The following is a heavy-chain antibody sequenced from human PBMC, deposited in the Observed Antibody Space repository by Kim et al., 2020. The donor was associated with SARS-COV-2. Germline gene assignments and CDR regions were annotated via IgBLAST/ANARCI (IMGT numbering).Heavy chain of an antibody. J-gene: IGHJ2*01. Sequence: GGSLRLSCVASGFTFGSYTMSWVRQAPGKGLEWVSGLSASGSASYSGSVKGRFVTSRDNSKNTLYLDMYSLRADDTAVYFCTKDQGFWSGSLEYNAFDL. D-gene: IGHD3-3*01. CDR1: GFTFGSYT. CDR3: TKDQGFWSGSLEYNAFDL. V-gene: IGHV3-23*01. CDR2: LSASGSA.